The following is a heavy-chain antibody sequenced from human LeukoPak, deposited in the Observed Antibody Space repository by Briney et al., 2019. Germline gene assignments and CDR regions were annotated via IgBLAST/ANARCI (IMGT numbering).Heavy chain of an antibody. CDR2: IHYSGDT. V-gene: IGHV4-31*03. CDR1: GGSISSGGYY. CDR3: ARVVAYDSTGYYLYYFDY. D-gene: IGHD3-22*01. J-gene: IGHJ4*02. Sequence: SETLSLTCTVSGGSISSGGYYWSWIRQHPGEGLEWIGYIHYSGDTYYSLSLKSRLTISVDTSKNQFSLRLRSVTAADTAVYYCARVVAYDSTGYYLYYFDYWGQGTLVTVAA.